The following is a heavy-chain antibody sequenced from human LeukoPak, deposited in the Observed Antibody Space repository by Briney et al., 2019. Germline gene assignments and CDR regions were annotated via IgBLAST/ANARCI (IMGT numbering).Heavy chain of an antibody. CDR3: AKPTSSGWSSFDS. D-gene: IGHD6-19*01. CDR1: GYTFTTFA. Sequence: ASVKVSCKASGYTFTTFAIHWVRQAPGQRLEWMGWIAAANGNTKYSQKFQDRITITTDTSANIAYMDLSSLRFEDTAVYYCAKPTSSGWSSFDSWGQGTLVAVSS. CDR2: IAAANGNT. V-gene: IGHV1-3*01. J-gene: IGHJ4*02.